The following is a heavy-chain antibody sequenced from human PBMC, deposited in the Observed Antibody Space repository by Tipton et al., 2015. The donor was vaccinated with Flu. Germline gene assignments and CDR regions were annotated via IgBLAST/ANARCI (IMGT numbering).Heavy chain of an antibody. CDR2: ISSSGSTI. CDR1: GFTFSSYE. D-gene: IGHD3-22*01. V-gene: IGHV3-48*03. CDR3: AREGSYYDSSGYYFGWFGP. J-gene: IGHJ5*02. Sequence: SLRLSCAASGFTFSSYEMNWVRQAPGKGLEWVSYISSSGSTIYYADSVKGRFTISRDNAKNSLYLQMNSLRAEDTAVYYCAREGSYYDSSGYYFGWFGPWGQGTLVTVSS.